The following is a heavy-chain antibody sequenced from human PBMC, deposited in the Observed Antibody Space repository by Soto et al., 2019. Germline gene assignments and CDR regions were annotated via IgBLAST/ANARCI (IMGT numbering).Heavy chain of an antibody. CDR1: GGSISSGGYY. J-gene: IGHJ5*02. CDR3: ARSIDP. Sequence: QVQLQESGPGLVKPSQTLSLTCTVSGGSISSGGYYWSWIRQHPGKGLEWIGYIYYSGSTYYNPSRTSRVTVSVDTSKNQCSPKLGSVPAAGTAVYHCARSIDPWGQGTLVTVSS. V-gene: IGHV4-31*03. CDR2: IYYSGST.